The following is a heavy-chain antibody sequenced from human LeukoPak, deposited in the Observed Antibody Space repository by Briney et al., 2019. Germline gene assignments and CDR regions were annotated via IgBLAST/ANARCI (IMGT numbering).Heavy chain of an antibody. D-gene: IGHD6-13*01. CDR1: GGSISSYY. CDR3: ARGRLHRERYSSSWLFGY. J-gene: IGHJ4*02. Sequence: SETLSLTCTVSGGSISSYYWSWIRQPPGKGLEWIGEINHSGSTNYNPSLKSRVTISVDTSKNQFSLKLSSVTAADTAVYYCARGRLHRERYSSSWLFGYWGQGTLVTVSS. CDR2: INHSGST. V-gene: IGHV4-34*01.